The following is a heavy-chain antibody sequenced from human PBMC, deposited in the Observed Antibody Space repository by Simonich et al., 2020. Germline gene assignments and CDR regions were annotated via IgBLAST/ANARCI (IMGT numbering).Heavy chain of an antibody. CDR2: ISGSGGST. V-gene: IGHV3-23*01. CDR3: AKDLGERITMIVVVIDAFDI. Sequence: GGGLVQPGGSLRLSCAASGFTFSSYAMSWVRQAPGKGLEWVSAISGSGGSTYYAGSVKGRFTISRDNSKNTLSLQMNSLRAEDTAGYYCAKDLGERITMIVVVIDAFDIWGQGTMVTVSS. D-gene: IGHD3-22*01. J-gene: IGHJ3*02. CDR1: GFTFSSYA.